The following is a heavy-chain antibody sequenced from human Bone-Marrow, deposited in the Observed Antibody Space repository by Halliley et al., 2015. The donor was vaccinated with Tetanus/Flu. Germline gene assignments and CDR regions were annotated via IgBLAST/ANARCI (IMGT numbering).Heavy chain of an antibody. V-gene: IGHV3-48*03. Sequence: VSYISRDSSTIYYADSVKCRFTISRDNAQTSLHLQMNTLRADDTGLYYCLRENPYYYVGLDVWGHGTPVTVSS. J-gene: IGHJ6*02. CDR3: LRENPYYYVGLDV. CDR2: ISRDSSTI.